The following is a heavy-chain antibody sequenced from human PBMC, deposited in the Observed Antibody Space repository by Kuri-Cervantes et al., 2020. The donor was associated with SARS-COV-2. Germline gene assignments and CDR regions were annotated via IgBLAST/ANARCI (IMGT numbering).Heavy chain of an antibody. CDR1: GGSINDYY. CDR3: ARDNILFSGSGLDT. V-gene: IGHV4-59*01. CDR2: FYSTGVT. Sequence: SETLSLTCTVSGGSINDYYWGWIRQPPGKGLEWIGYFYSTGVTNYDPSLKTRVTISTDASKNQLSLKLTSVTAADTAVYYCARDNILFSGSGLDTWGQGALVTVSS. D-gene: IGHD1-26*01. J-gene: IGHJ5*02.